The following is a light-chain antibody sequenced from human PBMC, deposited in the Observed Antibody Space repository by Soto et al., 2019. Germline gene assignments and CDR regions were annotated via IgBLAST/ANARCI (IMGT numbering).Light chain of an antibody. J-gene: IGLJ2*01. CDR3: TAWDESLNGVL. CDR2: SSI. V-gene: IGLV1-44*01. CDR1: SSNIGSNT. Sequence: QSVLTQPPSASGTPGQRVTISCSGSSSNIGSNTVNWYQKFPGTAPKLLIYSSILRPSGVPDRFSGSKSGTSASLAISGLQSEDEADYYCTAWDESLNGVLFGGGTKLTVL.